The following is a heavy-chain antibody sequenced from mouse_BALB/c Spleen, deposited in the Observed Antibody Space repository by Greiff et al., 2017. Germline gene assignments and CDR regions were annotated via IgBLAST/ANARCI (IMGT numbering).Heavy chain of an antibody. CDR1: GYSITSDYA. Sequence: EVKLVESGPGLVKPSQSLSLTCTVTGYSITSDYAWNWLRQFPGNKLEWMGYISYSGSTSYNPSPKSRISITRDTSKNQFFLQLNSVTTEDTATYYCARSTMTPWFAYWGQGTLVTVSA. CDR3: ARSTMTPWFAY. CDR2: ISYSGST. D-gene: IGHD2-4*01. J-gene: IGHJ3*01. V-gene: IGHV3-2*02.